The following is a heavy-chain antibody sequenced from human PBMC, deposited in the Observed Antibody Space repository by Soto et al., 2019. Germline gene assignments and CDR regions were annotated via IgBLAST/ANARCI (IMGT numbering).Heavy chain of an antibody. CDR3: ARGEVGSGWYSLGGDY. J-gene: IGHJ4*02. Sequence: LRLSCAASGFTFSTYSMTWVRQAPGKGLEWVSSISSTSTYIFNADSVKGRFTISRDNAKNSLYLQMNSLRDEDTAVYYCARGEVGSGWYSLGGDYWGLGTLVTVSS. CDR1: GFTFSTYS. D-gene: IGHD6-19*01. CDR2: ISSTSTYI. V-gene: IGHV3-21*01.